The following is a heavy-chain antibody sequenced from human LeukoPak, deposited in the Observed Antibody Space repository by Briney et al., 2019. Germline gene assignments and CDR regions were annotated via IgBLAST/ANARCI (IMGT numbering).Heavy chain of an antibody. Sequence: GSPRLSCAASGFTFSSYGMHWVRQAPGKGLEWVAVIWYDGSNKYYADSVKGRSTISRDNSKNTLYLQMNSLRAEDTAVYYCARALGYSGYDYAGYFDYWGQGTLVTVSS. J-gene: IGHJ4*02. CDR1: GFTFSSYG. CDR2: IWYDGSNK. V-gene: IGHV3-33*01. CDR3: ARALGYSGYDYAGYFDY. D-gene: IGHD5-12*01.